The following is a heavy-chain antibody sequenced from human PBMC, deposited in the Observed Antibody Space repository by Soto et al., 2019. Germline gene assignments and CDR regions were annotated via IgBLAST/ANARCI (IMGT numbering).Heavy chain of an antibody. V-gene: IGHV3-23*01. CDR1: GFTFTDHA. CDR3: ARPPLYSNGGYFHS. J-gene: IGHJ4*02. D-gene: IGHD6-19*01. CDR2: TSNNGDRT. Sequence: GGSLRLSCAVSGFTFTDHAMTWVRQAPGKGLEWVSTTSNNGDRTFYADSVKGRFTVSTDRTNNTLYLQMNSLRADDTAVYFCARPPLYSNGGYFHSWGQGTLVTVSS.